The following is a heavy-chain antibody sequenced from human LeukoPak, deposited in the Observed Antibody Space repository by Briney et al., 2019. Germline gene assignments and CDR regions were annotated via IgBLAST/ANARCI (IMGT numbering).Heavy chain of an antibody. CDR1: GGSLSSSFYY. J-gene: IGHJ3*02. Sequence: PSETLSLNCIVSGGSLSSSFYYWGWIRQPPGKGLEWFGYIYYSGSTYYHPSLKSRVTISVDTSKNQFSLKLSSVTAGDTAVYYCARRMTTVASDAFYIWGQGKIVTVSS. D-gene: IGHD4-17*01. CDR3: ARRMTTVASDAFYI. V-gene: IGHV4-39*01. CDR2: IYYSGST.